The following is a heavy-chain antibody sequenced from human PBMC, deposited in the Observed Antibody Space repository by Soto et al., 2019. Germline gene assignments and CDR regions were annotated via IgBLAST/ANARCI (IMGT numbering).Heavy chain of an antibody. D-gene: IGHD4-4*01. CDR3: ARHSNRNYGLYFFVY. J-gene: IGHJ4*02. CDR1: GGSVSSYY. Sequence: QVQLQESGPGLVKPSETLSLTCTVSGGSVSSYYWSWIRQSPGKGLEWIGYVYYSGSTKYRPSFTSRFTISVDTSKSQFALKVSSAAAPDTAVYYCARHSNRNYGLYFFVYWGLGALVTVSS. CDR2: VYYSGST. V-gene: IGHV4-59*08.